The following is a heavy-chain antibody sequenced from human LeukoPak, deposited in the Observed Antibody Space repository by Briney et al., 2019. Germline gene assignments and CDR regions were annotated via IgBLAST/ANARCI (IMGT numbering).Heavy chain of an antibody. J-gene: IGHJ2*01. CDR1: GGSISSYY. D-gene: IGHD3-16*01. V-gene: IGHV4-59*01. CDR3: AGDRGSWYFDR. CDR2: IYYSGST. Sequence: PSETLSLTCTVSGGSISSYYWSWIRQPPGKGLEWIGYIYYSGSTNYNPSLKSRVTISVDTSKNQFSLKLSSVTAADTAVYYCAGDRGSWYFDRWGRGTLVTVSS.